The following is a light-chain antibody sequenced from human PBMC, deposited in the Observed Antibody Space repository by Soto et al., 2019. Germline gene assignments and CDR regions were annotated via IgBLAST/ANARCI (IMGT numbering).Light chain of an antibody. Sequence: QSVLTQPAYVSGSPGQSMTISCTGTSSDVGAYDFVSWYQQHPDKAPKLMIYEVRGRPSGVSNRFSGSKSFNTATLTISGLQAEDEADYYCSSHTTRNTRVFGTGTKVTVL. CDR3: SSHTTRNTRV. V-gene: IGLV2-14*03. CDR2: EVR. CDR1: SSDVGAYDF. J-gene: IGLJ1*01.